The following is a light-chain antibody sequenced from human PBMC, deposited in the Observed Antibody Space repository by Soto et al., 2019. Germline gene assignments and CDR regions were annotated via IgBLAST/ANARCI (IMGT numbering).Light chain of an antibody. Sequence: ETVLTQSPGTLSLSPGETATLSCRASQTVTTNYLAWYQQKPDQAPRLLIYGASSRATGIPDRFSGSGSGTDFTLNISRLEPEDFAVDYCQQYGSSVFTFGRGTKLEIK. CDR3: QQYGSSVFT. CDR1: QTVTTNY. J-gene: IGKJ2*01. CDR2: GAS. V-gene: IGKV3-20*01.